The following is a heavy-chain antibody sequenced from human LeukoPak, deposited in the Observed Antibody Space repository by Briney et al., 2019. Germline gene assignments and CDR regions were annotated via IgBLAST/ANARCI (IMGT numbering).Heavy chain of an antibody. CDR1: GFTFRSSA. D-gene: IGHD4-17*01. Sequence: GGCLRLSCAASGFTFRSSAIGWVRQAPGKRLEWVSGISGSGANTFYAASVKGRFTISRDNSKKTLYLQMNSLTDGDTAVYYCAPLETTWGQGTLVTVSS. V-gene: IGHV3-23*01. CDR2: ISGSGANT. J-gene: IGHJ4*02. CDR3: APLETT.